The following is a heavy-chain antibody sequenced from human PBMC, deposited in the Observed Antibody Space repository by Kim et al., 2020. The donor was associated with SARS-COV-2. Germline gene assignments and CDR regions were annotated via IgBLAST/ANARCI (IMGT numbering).Heavy chain of an antibody. V-gene: IGHV1-3*01. J-gene: IGHJ4*02. CDR3: ARDPSIAAAEGDY. CDR2: INAGNGNT. Sequence: ASVKVSCKASGYTFTSYAMHWVRQAPGQRLEWMGWINAGNGNTKYSQKFQGRVTITRDTSASTAYMELSSLRSEDTAVYYCARDPSIAAAEGDYWGQGTLVPVSS. CDR1: GYTFTSYA. D-gene: IGHD6-13*01.